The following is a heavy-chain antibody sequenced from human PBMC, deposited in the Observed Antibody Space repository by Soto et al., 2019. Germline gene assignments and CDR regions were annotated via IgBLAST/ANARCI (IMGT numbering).Heavy chain of an antibody. J-gene: IGHJ4*02. CDR1: GGSFSGYY. D-gene: IGHD3-10*01. CDR2: VHHSGST. Sequence: SETLSLTCAVYGGSFSGYYWSWIRQPPGKGLEWIGEVHHSGSTNSNPSLKSRVTISVDKSQSQFSLTLTSLTAADTAVYYCAKYTGDTMEDHWGQGTLVTVSS. CDR3: AKYTGDTMEDH. V-gene: IGHV4-34*01.